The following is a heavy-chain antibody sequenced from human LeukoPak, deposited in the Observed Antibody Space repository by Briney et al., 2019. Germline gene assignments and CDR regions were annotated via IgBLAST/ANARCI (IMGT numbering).Heavy chain of an antibody. V-gene: IGHV1-2*02. Sequence: VASVKASCKTSEYTFTGYYMHWVRQAPGQGLEWMGWISPNSGGTNYAQKFQGRVTMTSDTSISTAYMELSRLRSDDTAVYYCARGKTTVYCGGDCYAFDYWGQGSLVTVSS. D-gene: IGHD2-21*02. CDR2: ISPNSGGT. J-gene: IGHJ4*02. CDR3: ARGKTTVYCGGDCYAFDY. CDR1: EYTFTGYY.